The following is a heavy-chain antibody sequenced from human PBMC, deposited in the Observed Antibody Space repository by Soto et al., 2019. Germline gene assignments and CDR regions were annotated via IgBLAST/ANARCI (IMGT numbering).Heavy chain of an antibody. V-gene: IGHV3-30*18. Sequence: QVQLVESGGGFVQPGRSLRLSCAASGFSFSSFGMHWVRQAPGKGLEWVAGLSFDGITKHYADSVKGRFTISRDNSKNTMYLQMNSLRPEDTSIYYCAKDGAWEVLPAYGMDVWGPGTTVTVSS. CDR2: LSFDGITK. CDR1: GFSFSSFG. CDR3: AKDGAWEVLPAYGMDV. J-gene: IGHJ6*01. D-gene: IGHD1-26*01.